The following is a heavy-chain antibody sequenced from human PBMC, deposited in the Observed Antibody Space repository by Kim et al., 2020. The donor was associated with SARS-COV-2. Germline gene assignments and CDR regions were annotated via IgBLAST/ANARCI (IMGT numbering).Heavy chain of an antibody. V-gene: IGHV7-4-1*02. D-gene: IGHD3-3*01. CDR2: INTNTGNP. CDR3: ARSYDFWSGYYTMGIDY. Sequence: ASVKVSCKASGYTFTSYAMNWVRQAPGQGLEWMGWINTNTGNPTYAQGFTGRFVFSLDTSVSTAYLQISSLKAEDTAVYYCARSYDFWSGYYTMGIDYWGQGTLVTVSS. J-gene: IGHJ4*02. CDR1: GYTFTSYA.